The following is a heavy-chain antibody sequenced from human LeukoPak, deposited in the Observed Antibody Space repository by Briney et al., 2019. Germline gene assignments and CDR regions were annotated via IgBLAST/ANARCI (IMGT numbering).Heavy chain of an antibody. CDR1: GLSFSNAW. CDR2: ISSSGSTI. CDR3: AREASYYYGSGYAFDI. V-gene: IGHV3-11*04. Sequence: GGSLRLPCAASGLSFSNAWMSWVRQAPGKGLEWVSYISSSGSTIYYADSVKGRFTISRDNAKNSLYLQMNSLRAEDTAVYYCAREASYYYGSGYAFDIWGQGTMVTVSS. D-gene: IGHD3-10*01. J-gene: IGHJ3*02.